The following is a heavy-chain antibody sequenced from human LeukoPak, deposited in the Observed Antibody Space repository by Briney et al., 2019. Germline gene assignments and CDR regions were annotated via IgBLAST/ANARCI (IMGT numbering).Heavy chain of an antibody. CDR2: IIPIFGTA. Sequence: GASVKVSCKASGGTFSSYAISWVRQAPGQGLEWMGGIIPIFGTANYAQKFQGRVTITTDESTITAYMELSSLRSEDTAVYYCARGVPATADPVYYYYYYMDVWGKGTTVTVSS. D-gene: IGHD2-2*01. V-gene: IGHV1-69*05. J-gene: IGHJ6*03. CDR1: GGTFSSYA. CDR3: ARGVPATADPVYYYYYYMDV.